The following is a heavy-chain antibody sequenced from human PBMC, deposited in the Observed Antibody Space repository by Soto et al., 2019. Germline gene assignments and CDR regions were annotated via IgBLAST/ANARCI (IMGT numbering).Heavy chain of an antibody. J-gene: IGHJ4*02. D-gene: IGHD4-17*01. CDR2: IYSGGST. Sequence: GGSLRLSCAASGFTVSSNYMSWVRQAPGKGLEWVSVIYSGGSTYYADSVKGRFTISRHNSKNTLYLQMNSLRAEDTAVYYCAREGVTTPWGYFDYWGQGTLVTVSS. CDR3: AREGVTTPWGYFDY. CDR1: GFTVSSNY. V-gene: IGHV3-53*04.